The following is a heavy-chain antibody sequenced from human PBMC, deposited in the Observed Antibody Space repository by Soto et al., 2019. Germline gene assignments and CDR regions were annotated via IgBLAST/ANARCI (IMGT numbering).Heavy chain of an antibody. CDR2: LSGSGGTT. CDR1: GFIFSSYA. D-gene: IGHD6-19*01. CDR3: AKRFAYSSGLDGFDI. Sequence: GGSLRLSXAASGFIFSSYAMTWVRQAPGKGLEWVSGLSGSGGTTYYADSVKGRFTISRDNSKNILYPQMNSLRAEDSAVYYCAKRFAYSSGLDGFDIWGQGTMVTVSS. J-gene: IGHJ3*02. V-gene: IGHV3-23*01.